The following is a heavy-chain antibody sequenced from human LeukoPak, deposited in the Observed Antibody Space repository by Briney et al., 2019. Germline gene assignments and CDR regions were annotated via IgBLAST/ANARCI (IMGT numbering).Heavy chain of an antibody. D-gene: IGHD3-22*01. J-gene: IGHJ4*02. CDR1: GFTFSSYA. CDR3: AREGYYDSSGYYPGLFDY. V-gene: IGHV3-30*04. CDR2: ISYDGSNK. Sequence: GGSLRLSCAASGFTFSSYAMHWVRQAPGKGLEWVAVISYDGSNKYGDSVKGRFTISRDNSKNTLYLQMNSLRAEDTAVYYCAREGYYDSSGYYPGLFDYWGQGTLVTVSS.